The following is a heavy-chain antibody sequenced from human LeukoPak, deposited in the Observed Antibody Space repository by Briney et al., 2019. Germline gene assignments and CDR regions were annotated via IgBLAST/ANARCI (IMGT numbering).Heavy chain of an antibody. CDR2: IYYSGST. J-gene: IGHJ4*02. CDR3: ARDYFDSSGYPYFDY. Sequence: SETLSLTCTVSGGSISSYYWSWIRQPPGKGLEWIGYIYYSGSTNYNPSLKSRVTMSVDTSKNQFSLKLSSVTAADTAVYYCARDYFDSSGYPYFDYWGQGTLVTVSS. D-gene: IGHD3-22*01. CDR1: GGSISSYY. V-gene: IGHV4-59*12.